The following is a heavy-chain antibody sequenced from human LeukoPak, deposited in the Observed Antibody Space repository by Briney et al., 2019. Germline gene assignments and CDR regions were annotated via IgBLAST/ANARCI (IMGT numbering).Heavy chain of an antibody. J-gene: IGHJ4*02. CDR2: ISSSSSYI. V-gene: IGHV3-21*01. CDR3: ARGSDTAMVLFSCFDH. Sequence: GGSLRLSCAASGFTFSTYTMNWVRQAPGKGLEWVSSISSSSSYIYYADSVKGRFTISRDNARKSLYLQMNTLRAEDTAVYYCARGSDTAMVLFSCFDHWGQGTLVTVSS. D-gene: IGHD5-18*01. CDR1: GFTFSTYT.